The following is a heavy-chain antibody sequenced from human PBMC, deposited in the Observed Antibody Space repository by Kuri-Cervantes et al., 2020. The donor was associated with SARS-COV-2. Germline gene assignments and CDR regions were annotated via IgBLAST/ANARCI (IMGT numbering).Heavy chain of an antibody. D-gene: IGHD4-11*01. J-gene: IGHJ6*03. Sequence: GGSLRLSCAASGFTFDDYGMSWVRQAPGKGLEWVSGINWNGGSTGYADSVKGRFTISRDNAKNSLYLQMNSLRAEDTAVYYCARDRRISYSNYWRDYYYYMDVWGKGTTVTVSS. V-gene: IGHV3-20*04. CDR2: INWNGGST. CDR3: ARDRRISYSNYWRDYYYYMDV. CDR1: GFTFDDYG.